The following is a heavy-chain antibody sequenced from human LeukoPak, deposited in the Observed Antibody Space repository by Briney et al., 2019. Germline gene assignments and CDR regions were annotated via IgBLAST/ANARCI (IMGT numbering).Heavy chain of an antibody. Sequence: SETLSLTCAVYGGSFSGYYWSWIRQPPGKGLEWIGEINHSGGTNYNPSLKSRVTMSVDTSKNQFSLNLSSVTAADTAVYYCTRHSGGYSYDIWGQGTLVTVSS. V-gene: IGHV4-34*01. J-gene: IGHJ1*01. CDR3: TRHSGGYSYDI. CDR2: INHSGGT. D-gene: IGHD5-18*01. CDR1: GGSFSGYY.